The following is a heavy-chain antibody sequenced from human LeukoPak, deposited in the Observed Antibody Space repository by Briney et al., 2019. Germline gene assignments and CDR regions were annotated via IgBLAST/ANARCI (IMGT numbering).Heavy chain of an antibody. CDR2: ISNDGNNK. CDR1: GFTFCPYN. V-gene: IGHV3-30*04. Sequence: GGSLRLSCEASGFTFCPYNLHWVRQAPGKGLEWVAVISNDGNNKYDADSVKGRFTVSRDNSKNTLYLQMNTLRAEDTAVYYCARGLVAVSGAFDIWGQGTLVTVSS. CDR3: ARGLVAVSGAFDI. J-gene: IGHJ3*02. D-gene: IGHD5-12*01.